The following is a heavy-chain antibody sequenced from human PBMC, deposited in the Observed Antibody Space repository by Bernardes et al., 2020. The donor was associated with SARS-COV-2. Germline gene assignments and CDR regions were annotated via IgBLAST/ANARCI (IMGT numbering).Heavy chain of an antibody. V-gene: IGHV3-64D*06. Sequence: GGSLRLSCSASGFTFINYAMHWVRQAPGKGLEYVSAISNNGANKDHADSVKGRFTISRDNAKNTLYLQMSSLRPEDTAVYYCVKGLQASIYGMDVWGQGTTVTVSS. CDR2: ISNNGANK. J-gene: IGHJ6*02. CDR3: VKGLQASIYGMDV. D-gene: IGHD4-4*01. CDR1: GFTFINYA.